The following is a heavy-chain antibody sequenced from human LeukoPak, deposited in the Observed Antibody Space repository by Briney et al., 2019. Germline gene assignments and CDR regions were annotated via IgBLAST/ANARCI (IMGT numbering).Heavy chain of an antibody. CDR2: ISSGSSYI. D-gene: IGHD3-3*01. CDR1: GFTFSSYS. V-gene: IGHV3-21*01. CDR3: ARVSITAAYYYMDV. J-gene: IGHJ6*03. Sequence: GGSLRLSCAASGFTFSSYSMNWVRQAPGKGLEWASSISSGSSYIYYADSVKGRFTISRDNAKNSLYLQMNSLRAEDTAVCYCARVSITAAYYYMDVWGKGTTVTVSS.